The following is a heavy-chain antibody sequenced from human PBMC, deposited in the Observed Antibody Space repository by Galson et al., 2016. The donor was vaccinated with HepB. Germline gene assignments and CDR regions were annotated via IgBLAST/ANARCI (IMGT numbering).Heavy chain of an antibody. V-gene: IGHV4-39*01. J-gene: IGHJ3*02. Sequence: SETLSLTCIVSGGSIGSSGHYWGWIRQPPGKSLEWIGSVSYSGGTYHNPSLKSRVTISVDTSKNQFSMKLNSVIATDTAVCYCAKYKSKGQTEAFDIWGQGTMVTVSS. CDR3: AKYKSKGQTEAFDI. CDR1: GGSIGSSGHY. CDR2: VSYSGGT. D-gene: IGHD1-1*01.